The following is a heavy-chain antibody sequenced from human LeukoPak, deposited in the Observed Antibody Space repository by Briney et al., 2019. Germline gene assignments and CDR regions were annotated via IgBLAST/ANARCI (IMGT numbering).Heavy chain of an antibody. V-gene: IGHV3-21*04. CDR2: ISSSSSYI. CDR3: ARDNLGRETWLLYYYYGMDV. D-gene: IGHD6-19*01. J-gene: IGHJ6*02. Sequence: GGSLRLSCAASGFTFSSYSMNWVRQAPGKGLEWVSSISSSSSYIYYADSVKGRFTISRDNAKNSLYLQMNSLRAEDTAVYYCARDNLGRETWLLYYYYGMDVWGQGTTVTVSS. CDR1: GFTFSSYS.